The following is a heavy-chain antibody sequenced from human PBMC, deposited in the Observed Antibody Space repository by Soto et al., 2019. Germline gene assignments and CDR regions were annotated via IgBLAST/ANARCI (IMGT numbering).Heavy chain of an antibody. CDR3: ARENYGDYVFDP. J-gene: IGHJ5*02. CDR1: GYTFTSYG. D-gene: IGHD4-17*01. V-gene: IGHV1-18*04. Sequence: ASVKVSCKASGYTFTSYGISWVRQAPGQGLEWMGWISAYNGNTNYAQKFRGRVTMTTDTSTSTAYMELRSLRSDDTAVYYCARENYGDYVFDPWGQGTLVTVSS. CDR2: ISAYNGNT.